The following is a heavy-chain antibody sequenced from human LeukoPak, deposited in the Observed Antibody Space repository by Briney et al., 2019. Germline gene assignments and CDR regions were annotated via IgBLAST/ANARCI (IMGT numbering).Heavy chain of an antibody. J-gene: IGHJ4*02. CDR2: ITYRGDGA. D-gene: IGHD3-16*01. CDR3: ARDSPILTY. Sequence: GGSLRLSPAASGFTFSIHALRSVRHAPGKGRECGSAITYRGDGAYYADYARGRYTISRDDSKSTLYLQMCSLRAEDTGVYYCARDSPILTYWGQGTQVTVSS. CDR1: GFTFSIHA. V-gene: IGHV3-23*01.